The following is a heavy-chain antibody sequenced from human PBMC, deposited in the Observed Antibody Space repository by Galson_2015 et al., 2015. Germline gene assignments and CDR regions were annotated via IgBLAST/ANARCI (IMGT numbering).Heavy chain of an antibody. CDR2: IYYSGST. Sequence: SETLSLTCTVSGGPISSSSYYWGWIRQPPGKGLEWIGSIYYSGSTYYNPSLKSRVTISVDTSKNQFSLKLSSVTAADTAVYYCARERQLRAHGSYYYYYMDVWGKGTTVTVSS. CDR3: ARERQLRAHGSYYYYYMDV. D-gene: IGHD6-13*01. J-gene: IGHJ6*03. V-gene: IGHV4-39*07. CDR1: GGPISSSSYY.